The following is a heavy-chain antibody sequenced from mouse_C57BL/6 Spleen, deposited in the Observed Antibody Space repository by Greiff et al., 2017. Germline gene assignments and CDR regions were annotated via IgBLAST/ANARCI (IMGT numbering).Heavy chain of an antibody. Sequence: VNVVESGAELVKPGASVKISCKASGYAFSSYWMNWVKQRPGKGLEWIGQIYPGDGDTNYNGKFKGKATLTADKSSSTAYMQLSSLTSEDSAVYFCARNDYGYYYAMDYWGQGTSVTVSS. D-gene: IGHD2-4*01. CDR2: IYPGDGDT. J-gene: IGHJ4*01. V-gene: IGHV1-80*01. CDR3: ARNDYGYYYAMDY. CDR1: GYAFSSYW.